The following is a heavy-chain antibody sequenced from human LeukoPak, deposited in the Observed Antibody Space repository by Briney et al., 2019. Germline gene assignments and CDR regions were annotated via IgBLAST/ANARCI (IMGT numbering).Heavy chain of an antibody. Sequence: GASVKVSCKASGYTFTCYYMHWVRQAPGQGLEWMGRINPNSGDTDYAQKFQGRVTMTRDASITTAYMELSRLRSDDTAMYYCARAYPGTSWGQGPLVTVST. V-gene: IGHV1-2*06. CDR1: GYTFTCYY. CDR3: ARAYPGTS. CDR2: INPNSGDT. J-gene: IGHJ5*02.